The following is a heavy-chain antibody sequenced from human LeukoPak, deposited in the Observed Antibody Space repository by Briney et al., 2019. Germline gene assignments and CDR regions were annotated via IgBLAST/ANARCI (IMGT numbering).Heavy chain of an antibody. CDR2: ISGSGHST. D-gene: IGHD6-13*01. CDR1: GFTFNIYS. CDR3: AKEGIAGDFDY. J-gene: IGHJ4*02. Sequence: PGGSLRLSCAASGFTFNIYSMNWVRQAPGKGLEWVSAISGSGHSTYYADSVKGRFTISRDNSKNTLYLQMNSLRAEDTAVYYCAKEGIAGDFDYWGQGTLVTVSS. V-gene: IGHV3-23*01.